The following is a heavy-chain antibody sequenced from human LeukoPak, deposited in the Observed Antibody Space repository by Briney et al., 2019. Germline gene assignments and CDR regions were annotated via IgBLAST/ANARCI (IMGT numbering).Heavy chain of an antibody. CDR3: GRVSESLVNGGVSWSFDN. CDR1: GFTFTIYW. CDR2: IKQDGSEK. D-gene: IGHD2-15*01. J-gene: IGHJ4*02. V-gene: IGHV3-7*03. Sequence: GGSLRLSCAASGFTFTIYWMSWVRQAPGKGLEWVANIKQDGSEKYYVDSVKGRFTISRDNAKNSLYLQMNSLRAEDTAVYYCGRVSESLVNGGVSWSFDNWGQGTLVTVSS.